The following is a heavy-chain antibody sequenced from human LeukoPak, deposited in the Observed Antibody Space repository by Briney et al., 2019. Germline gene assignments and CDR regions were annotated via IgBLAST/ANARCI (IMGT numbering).Heavy chain of an antibody. V-gene: IGHV3-23*01. J-gene: IGHJ4*02. CDR1: GFTFSSYA. D-gene: IGHD3-22*01. Sequence: GGSLRLSCAASGFTFSSYAMHWVRQAPGKGLEWVSSISGSGDSTYYADSVKGRFTISRDNSENTLYLQMNSLRAEDTAVYYCAKLLNYYDGSGYWGQGTLVTVSS. CDR3: AKLLNYYDGSGY. CDR2: ISGSGDST.